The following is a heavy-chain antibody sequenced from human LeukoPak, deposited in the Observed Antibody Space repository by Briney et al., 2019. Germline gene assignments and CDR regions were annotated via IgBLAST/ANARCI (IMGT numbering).Heavy chain of an antibody. Sequence: SVKVSCKASGGTFSSYAISWVRQAPGQGLEWMGRIIPILGIANYAQKFQGRVTITADKSTSTAYMELSSLRSEDTAVYYCATAGQQLVRRWFDPWGQGTLVTVSS. CDR3: ATAGQQLVRRWFDP. V-gene: IGHV1-69*04. CDR2: IIPILGIA. J-gene: IGHJ5*02. D-gene: IGHD6-13*01. CDR1: GGTFSSYA.